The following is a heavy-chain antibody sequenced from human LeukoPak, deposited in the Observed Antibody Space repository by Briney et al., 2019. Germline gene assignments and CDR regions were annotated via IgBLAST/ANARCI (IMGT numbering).Heavy chain of an antibody. D-gene: IGHD3-22*01. CDR2: IRTDGTIT. V-gene: IGHV3-74*03. J-gene: IGHJ4*02. CDR3: AKEDSSGAFDY. Sequence: GGSLRLSCAASGFTFSSYWMHWVRQAPGKGLVWVSRIRTDGTITTYADSVKGRFTISRDNAKNSLYLQMNSLRAEDTALYYCAKEDSSGAFDYWGQGTLVTVSS. CDR1: GFTFSSYW.